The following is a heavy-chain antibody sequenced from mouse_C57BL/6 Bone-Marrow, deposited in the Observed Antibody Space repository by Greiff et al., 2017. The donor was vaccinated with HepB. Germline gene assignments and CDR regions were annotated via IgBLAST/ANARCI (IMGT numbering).Heavy chain of an antibody. CDR1: GFTFSDAW. J-gene: IGHJ4*01. D-gene: IGHD1-1*01. CDR2: IRNKANNHAT. CDR3: TRHGSSLMDY. Sequence: EVKVVESGGGLVQPGGSMKLSCAASGFTFSDAWMDWVRQSPEKGLEWVAEIRNKANNHATYYAESVQGRFTISRDDSKSSVYLQMNSLRAEDTGIYYCTRHGSSLMDYWGQGTSVTVSS. V-gene: IGHV6-6*01.